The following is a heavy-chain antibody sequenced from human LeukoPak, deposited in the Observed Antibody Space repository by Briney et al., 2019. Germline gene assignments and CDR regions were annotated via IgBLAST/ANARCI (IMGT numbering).Heavy chain of an antibody. D-gene: IGHD4-17*01. J-gene: IGHJ4*02. V-gene: IGHV1-18*04. CDR1: GYTSTSYG. Sequence: ASVKVSCKASGYTSTSYGISWVRQAPGQGLEWMGWISAYNGNTNYAQKLQGRVTMTTDTSTSAAYMELRILGSDDTAVYYCARGGPGDYPDYWGQGTLVTVSS. CDR2: ISAYNGNT. CDR3: ARGGPGDYPDY.